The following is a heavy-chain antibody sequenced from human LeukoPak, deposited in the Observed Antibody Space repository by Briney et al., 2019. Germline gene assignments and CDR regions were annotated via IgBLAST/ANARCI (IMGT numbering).Heavy chain of an antibody. V-gene: IGHV4-31*03. CDR2: IYYSGST. CDR3: ARGMVGAVNWFDP. Sequence: SETLSLTCTVSGGSISSGGYYWSWIRQHPGKGLEWIGYIYYSGSTYYNPSLKSRVTISVDTSKNQFSLKLSSVTAADTAVYYCARGMVGAVNWFDPWGQGTLVTVSS. J-gene: IGHJ5*02. D-gene: IGHD2-15*01. CDR1: GGSISSGGYY.